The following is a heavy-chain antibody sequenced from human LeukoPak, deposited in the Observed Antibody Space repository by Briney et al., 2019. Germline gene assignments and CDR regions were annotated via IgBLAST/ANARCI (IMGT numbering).Heavy chain of an antibody. V-gene: IGHV3-7*01. J-gene: IGHJ4*02. CDR3: ALRGSGSVDY. CDR2: INEDGSEK. Sequence: GGSLRLSCAASGFTFSDYYMSWIRQAPGKGLEWVANINEDGSEKNYVDSVKGRFTISRDNAKNSLYLHMNNLRAEDTAVYYCALRGSGSVDYWGQGTLVTVSS. CDR1: GFTFSDYY. D-gene: IGHD3-3*01.